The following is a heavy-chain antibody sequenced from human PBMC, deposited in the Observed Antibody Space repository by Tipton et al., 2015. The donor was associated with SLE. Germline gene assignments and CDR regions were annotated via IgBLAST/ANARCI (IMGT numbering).Heavy chain of an antibody. D-gene: IGHD1-14*01. J-gene: IGHJ4*02. CDR2: IYYSGST. Sequence: TLSLTCTVSGGSIRTYYWSWIRQPPGKGLEWIGYIYYSGSTNYNPSLKSRVTISVDTSKNQFSLKLSSVTAADTAVYYCARDTTQSYYFDYWGQGTLVTVSS. CDR1: GGSIRTYY. V-gene: IGHV4-59*12. CDR3: ARDTTQSYYFDY.